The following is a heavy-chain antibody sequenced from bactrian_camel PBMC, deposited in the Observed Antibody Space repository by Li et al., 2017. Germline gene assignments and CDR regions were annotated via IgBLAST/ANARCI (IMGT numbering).Heavy chain of an antibody. CDR1: GVTYGGYC. CDR2: TESTGST. D-gene: IGHD3*01. CDR3: AAGSSRGVPFRERGIRT. V-gene: IGHV3S55*01. J-gene: IGHJ4*01. Sequence: HVQLVESGGGSVQAGGSLRLSCAASGVTYGGYCMGWFRQAPGKEREGIAATESTGSTSYADSVRGRFTISQDPTKNAVYLQMDSLTPEDTAMYYCAAGSSRGVPFRERGIRTGARGPRSPSP.